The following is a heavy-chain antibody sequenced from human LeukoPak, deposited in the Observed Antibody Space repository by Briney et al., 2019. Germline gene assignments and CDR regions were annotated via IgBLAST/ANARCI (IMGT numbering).Heavy chain of an antibody. V-gene: IGHV3-53*01. J-gene: IGHJ4*02. Sequence: TSETLSLTCTVSGGSISRTGYYWGWVRQAPGKGLEWVSVIYGAGATYYADSVRGRFTISRDNSENTLFLQMNTLRAEDTAVYYCTRLLPSSNHYFGSWGQGTLVTVSS. CDR2: IYGAGAT. D-gene: IGHD1-14*01. CDR1: GGSISRTGYY. CDR3: TRLLPSSNHYFGS.